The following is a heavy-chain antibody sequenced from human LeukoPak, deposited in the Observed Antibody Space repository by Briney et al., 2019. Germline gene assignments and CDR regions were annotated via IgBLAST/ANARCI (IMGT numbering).Heavy chain of an antibody. J-gene: IGHJ4*02. CDR1: GGSISGYY. CDR3: ARQNSGYDLGPFAY. D-gene: IGHD5-12*01. Sequence: SETLSLTCTVSGGSISGYYWSWIRQPPGKGLEWIGYIYYSGSTKYNPSLKSRVTISVDTSKKQFSLKLSSVTAADTAVYYCARQNSGYDLGPFAYWGQGILVTVSS. V-gene: IGHV4-59*08. CDR2: IYYSGST.